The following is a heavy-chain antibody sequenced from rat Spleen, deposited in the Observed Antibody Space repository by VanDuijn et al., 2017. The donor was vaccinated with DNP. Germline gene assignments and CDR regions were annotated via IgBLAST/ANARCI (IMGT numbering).Heavy chain of an antibody. Sequence: EVQLQESGSGLVKPSQSLSLTCSVTGYSITSNYWGWIRKFPGNKLEYIGNISYSGSTNDNPSPKSRLSITRDTSKNHFLRHLNSVTTEYTATYYCARWTRYFDYWGQGIMVTVSS. D-gene: IGHD1-7*01. CDR3: ARWTRYFDY. V-gene: IGHV3-1*01. CDR1: GYSITSNY. J-gene: IGHJ2*01. CDR2: ISYSGST.